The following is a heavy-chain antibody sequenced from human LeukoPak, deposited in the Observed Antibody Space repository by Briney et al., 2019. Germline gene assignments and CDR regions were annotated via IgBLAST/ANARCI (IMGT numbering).Heavy chain of an antibody. J-gene: IGHJ4*02. CDR1: GFTFSNYA. CDR3: AKGSFTYCGGDCYPFDY. V-gene: IGHV3-23*01. D-gene: IGHD2-21*02. Sequence: PGGSLRLSCAASGFTFSNYAMSWVRQAPGKGLEWVSTVSGSGGSTYYADSVKGRFTISRDNSKNTLYLQMNSLRAEDTAVYYCAKGSFTYCGGDCYPFDYWGQRTLVTVSS. CDR2: VSGSGGST.